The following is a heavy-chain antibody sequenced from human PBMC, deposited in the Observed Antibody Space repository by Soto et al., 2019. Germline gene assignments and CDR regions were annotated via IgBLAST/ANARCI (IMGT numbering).Heavy chain of an antibody. V-gene: IGHV4-59*01. D-gene: IGHD3-16*01. J-gene: IGHJ4*02. CDR1: AASFSKYY. CDR2: IYFNGNT. Sequence: SETLSLTCTVSAASFSKYYWTWIRQPPGKGLEWIGYIYFNGNTKYNPSLEGRLTISIDTSKKGFSLKLTSVTAADAAVYYCASVTFGGIVLAHWGQGTLVTVSS. CDR3: ASVTFGGIVLAH.